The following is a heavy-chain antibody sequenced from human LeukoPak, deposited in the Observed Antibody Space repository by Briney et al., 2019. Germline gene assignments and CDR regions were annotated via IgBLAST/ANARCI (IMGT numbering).Heavy chain of an antibody. V-gene: IGHV3-73*01. CDR2: IRNKANSYAT. D-gene: IGHD6-13*01. Sequence: GGSLRLSCAASGFTFSVSDIHWVRQASGKGLEWVGRIRNKANSYATVYAASVKGRFTISRDDSKNTAYLQMNSLKTEDTATYYCTRHATESGIAAPGDYWGQGTLVTVSS. J-gene: IGHJ4*02. CDR1: GFTFSVSD. CDR3: TRHATESGIAAPGDY.